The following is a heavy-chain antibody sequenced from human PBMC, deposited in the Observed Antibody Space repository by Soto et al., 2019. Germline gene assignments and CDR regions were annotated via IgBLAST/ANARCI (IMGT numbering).Heavy chain of an antibody. Sequence: GAPAKLSCKASGYTFTSYAISSARQAPGQGLEWMGWISAYNGNTNYAQKLQGRVTMTTDTSTSTAYMELRSLRSDDTAVYYCGRGQGEPRAAFDYCGEGPLGTLSS. V-gene: IGHV1-18*01. CDR2: ISAYNGNT. J-gene: IGHJ4*02. D-gene: IGHD3-16*01. CDR3: GRGQGEPRAAFDY. CDR1: GYTFTSYA.